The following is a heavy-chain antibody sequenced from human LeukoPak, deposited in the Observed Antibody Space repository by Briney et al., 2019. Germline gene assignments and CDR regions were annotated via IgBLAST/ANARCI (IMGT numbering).Heavy chain of an antibody. CDR3: ARDTIVVVPGYYGMDV. V-gene: IGHV1-18*01. CDR2: ISAYNGNT. D-gene: IGHD2-2*01. Sequence: ASVKVSCKASGYTFTSYGISWVRQAPGQGLEWMGWISAYNGNTNYAQKLQGRVTMTTDTSTSTAYMELRSLRSDDTAVYYCARDTIVVVPGYYGMDVWGQGTTVTVSS. CDR1: GYTFTSYG. J-gene: IGHJ6*02.